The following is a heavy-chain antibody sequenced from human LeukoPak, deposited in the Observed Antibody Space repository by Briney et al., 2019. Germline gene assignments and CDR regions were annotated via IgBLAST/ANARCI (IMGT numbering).Heavy chain of an antibody. CDR1: GGSFSGYY. J-gene: IGHJ6*02. CDR2: IYYSRNT. D-gene: IGHD5-24*01. V-gene: IGHV4-59*08. CDR3: ARMAAIGAMDV. Sequence: SETLSLTCAVYGGSFSGYYWSWVRQPPGKGLEWIGYIYYSRNTNYNPSLKSRVTISIDTSNTQFSLKLTSVTAADTAVYYCARMAAIGAMDVWGQGTTVTVSS.